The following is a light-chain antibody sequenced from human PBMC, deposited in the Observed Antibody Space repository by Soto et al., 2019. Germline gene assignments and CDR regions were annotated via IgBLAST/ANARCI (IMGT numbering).Light chain of an antibody. V-gene: IGKV3-20*01. CDR2: GAS. CDR1: QSFSSSY. J-gene: IGKJ3*01. CDR3: QQYGSALFT. Sequence: EIVLTQSPGTLSLSPGERATLSCRASQSFSSSYLAWYQQKPGQAPRLLIYGASSRATGIPDRFSGSGSGKDFTLTISSLEPEDCAVYYCQQYGSALFTFGPGTKVDVK.